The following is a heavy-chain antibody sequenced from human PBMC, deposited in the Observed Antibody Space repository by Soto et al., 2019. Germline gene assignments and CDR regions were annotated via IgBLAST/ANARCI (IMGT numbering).Heavy chain of an antibody. CDR3: TRFLESGVGSYYWSVDL. V-gene: IGHV3-30-3*01. J-gene: IGHJ2*01. D-gene: IGHD3-10*01. CDR1: GFSIHTYA. Sequence: QEQLVESGGGVMQPGRSLRLSCAGTGFSIHTYAMHWVRQAPGKGLEWVALISYDGSAKYYADSVKGRFTISRDNSKNSLGVHMICLTPEDSAVYYWTRFLESGVGSYYWSVDLWCRGSRVTGSS. CDR2: ISYDGSAK.